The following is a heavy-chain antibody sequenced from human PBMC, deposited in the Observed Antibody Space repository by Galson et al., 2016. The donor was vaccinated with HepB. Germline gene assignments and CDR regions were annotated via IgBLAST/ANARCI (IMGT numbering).Heavy chain of an antibody. Sequence: LRLSCAASGISFSFYSMNWVRQAPGKGLEWVSSISSSGKYIYYADSVKGRFTISRDNAKNSLYLQMNSLRAEDTAVYYCARDQNYYYGMDVWGQGTTVTASS. J-gene: IGHJ6*02. CDR3: ARDQNYYYGMDV. CDR1: GISFSFYS. D-gene: IGHD2/OR15-2a*01. V-gene: IGHV3-21*01. CDR2: ISSSGKYI.